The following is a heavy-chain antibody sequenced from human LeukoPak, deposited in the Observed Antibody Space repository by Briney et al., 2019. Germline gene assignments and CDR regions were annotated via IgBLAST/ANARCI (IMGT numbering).Heavy chain of an antibody. CDR2: IYYSGST. CDR1: GGSFSGYY. J-gene: IGHJ3*02. V-gene: IGHV4-59*08. D-gene: IGHD3-22*01. CDR3: AGLFDSSGYYGLGAFDI. Sequence: SETLSLTCAVYGGSFSGYYWSWIRQPPGKGLEWIGYIYYSGSTNYNPSLKSRVTISVDTSKNQFSLKLSSVTAADTAVYYCAGLFDSSGYYGLGAFDIWGQGTMVTVSS.